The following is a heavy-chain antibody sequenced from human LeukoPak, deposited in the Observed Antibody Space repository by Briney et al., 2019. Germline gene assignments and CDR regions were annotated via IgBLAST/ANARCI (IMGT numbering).Heavy chain of an antibody. V-gene: IGHV3-23*01. CDR3: AKDTSGWPFY. D-gene: IGHD6-19*01. Sequence: GGSLRLSCAASGFTFSSYAMRWVRQAPGKGLEWVSAISGSGGSTYYADSVKGRFTISRDNSKNTLYLQMNSLRAEDTAVYHCAKDTSGWPFYWGQGTLVTVSS. CDR1: GFTFSSYA. J-gene: IGHJ4*02. CDR2: ISGSGGST.